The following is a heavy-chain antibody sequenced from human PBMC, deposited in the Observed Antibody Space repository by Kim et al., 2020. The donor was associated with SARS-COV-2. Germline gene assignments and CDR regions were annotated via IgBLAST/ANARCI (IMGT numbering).Heavy chain of an antibody. V-gene: IGHV1-69*10. CDR3: ARYTYFYDSSGYHSWFDP. CDR1: GGTFSSYA. Sequence: SVKVSCKASGGTFSSYAISWVRQAPGQGLEWMGWIIPILGIANYAQKFQGRVTITADKSTSTAYMELSSLRSEDMAVYYFARYTYFYDSSGYHSWFDPW. CDR2: IIPILGIA. J-gene: IGHJ5*02. D-gene: IGHD3-22*01.